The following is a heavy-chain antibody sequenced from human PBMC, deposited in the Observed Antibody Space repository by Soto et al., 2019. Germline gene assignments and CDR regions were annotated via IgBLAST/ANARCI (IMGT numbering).Heavy chain of an antibody. D-gene: IGHD1-26*01. V-gene: IGHV4-28*01. CDR2: IYYSGTT. CDR1: GYSISSSNW. J-gene: IGHJ4*02. CDR3: ARREIQGPIDS. Sequence: QVQLQQSGPGLVKPSDTLSVTCAVSGYSISSSNWWRWIRQPPGKVLECIGYIYYSGTTYYTPSLKSRVTMAVDTSKHQFSLELTSVTAGDTAVYYCARREIQGPIDSWGQGTLVTVSS.